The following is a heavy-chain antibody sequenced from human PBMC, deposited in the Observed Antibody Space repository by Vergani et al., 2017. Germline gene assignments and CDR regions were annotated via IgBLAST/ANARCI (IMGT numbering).Heavy chain of an antibody. D-gene: IGHD4-17*01. J-gene: IGHJ4*02. CDR3: AXLWAMTTVTTGLDY. V-gene: IGHV4-39*01. Sequence: QLQLQESGPGLVKPSETLSLTCTVSGGSISSSSYYWGWIRQPPGKGLGWIGRIYYSGSTYYNPSLKSRVTISVDTSKNQFSLKLSSVTAADAAVYYCAXLWAMTTVTTGLDYWGQGTLVTVSS. CDR1: GGSISSSSYY. CDR2: IYYSGST.